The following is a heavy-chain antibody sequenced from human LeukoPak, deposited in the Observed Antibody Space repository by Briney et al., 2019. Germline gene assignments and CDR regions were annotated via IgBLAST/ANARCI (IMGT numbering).Heavy chain of an antibody. J-gene: IGHJ4*02. CDR2: INHSGST. CDR1: GGSFSGYY. D-gene: IGHD2-15*01. Sequence: SETLSLTCAVYGGSFSGYYWSWIRQPPGKGLEWIGEINHSGSTNYNPSLKSQVTISVDTSKNQFSLKLSSVTAADTAVYYCARLVVVAATTDYWGQGTLVTVSS. V-gene: IGHV4-34*01. CDR3: ARLVVVAATTDY.